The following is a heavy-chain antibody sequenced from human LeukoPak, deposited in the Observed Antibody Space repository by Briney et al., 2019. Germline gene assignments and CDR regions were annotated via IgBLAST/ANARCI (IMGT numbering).Heavy chain of an antibody. Sequence: ASVKVSCKAPGYTFTSYGISWVRQAPGQGLEWMGWISAYNGNTNYAQKLQGRVTMTTDTSTSTAYMELRSLRSDDTAVYYCARGYCSSTSCYIEDNWFDPWGQGTLVTVSS. V-gene: IGHV1-18*01. CDR1: GYTFTSYG. CDR3: ARGYCSSTSCYIEDNWFDP. D-gene: IGHD2-2*02. J-gene: IGHJ5*02. CDR2: ISAYNGNT.